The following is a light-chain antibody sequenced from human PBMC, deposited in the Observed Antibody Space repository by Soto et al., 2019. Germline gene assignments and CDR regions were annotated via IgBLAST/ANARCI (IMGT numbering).Light chain of an antibody. V-gene: IGLV2-14*01. J-gene: IGLJ3*02. CDR1: SSDVGGYSY. CDR3: SSYTQFSTVV. CDR2: EVS. Sequence: QSALTQPASVSGSPGQSITISCTGTSSDVGGYSYVSWYQQHPGKTPKLMIYEVSNRPSGVSHRFSGSKSGNTASLTISGLQTEDEADYYCSSYTQFSTVVFGGGTKLTVL.